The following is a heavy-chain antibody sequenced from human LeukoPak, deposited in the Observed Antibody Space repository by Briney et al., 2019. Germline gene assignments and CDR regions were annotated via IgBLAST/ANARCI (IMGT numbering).Heavy chain of an antibody. D-gene: IGHD5-24*01. CDR1: GFTFSGYV. J-gene: IGHJ4*02. V-gene: IGHV3-64*01. CDR3: ARDRIGYNYLLDF. CDR2: ICSNGGDT. Sequence: GGSLRLSCAASGFTFSGYVMHWGGQAPGKGVEYVSAICSNGGDTYYANSVKGRLTISRDNSKNRVFLQMGSLRPDDMAIYYCARDRIGYNYLLDFWGQGTLVTVSS.